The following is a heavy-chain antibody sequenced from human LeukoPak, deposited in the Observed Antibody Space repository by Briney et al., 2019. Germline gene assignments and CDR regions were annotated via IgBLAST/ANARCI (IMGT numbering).Heavy chain of an antibody. CDR3: ARETTFYYGSGSYYMQRDY. J-gene: IGHJ4*02. CDR2: IYTSGGT. D-gene: IGHD3-10*01. Sequence: SETLSLTCTVSGGSISSYYWSWIRQPAGKGLEWIGRIYTSGGTNYNPSLKSRVTMSVDTSKNQFSLKLSSVTAADTAVYYCARETTFYYGSGSYYMQRDYWGQGTLVTVSS. CDR1: GGSISSYY. V-gene: IGHV4-4*07.